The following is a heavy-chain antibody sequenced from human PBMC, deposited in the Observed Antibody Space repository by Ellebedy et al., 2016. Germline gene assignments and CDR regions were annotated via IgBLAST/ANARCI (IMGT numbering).Heavy chain of an antibody. CDR3: VTEISGAFQN. J-gene: IGHJ3*02. CDR1: GFTLTNAW. V-gene: IGHV3-15*07. Sequence: GGSLRLSCSASGFTLTNAWMNWVRQTPEMGLEWVGLIKSKPDGGAIDYAAPVKGRFTISIDEAQNILYLHMSSLRTDDTAVYYCVTEISGAFQNWGQGTMVTVSS. CDR2: IKSKPDGGAI. D-gene: IGHD2/OR15-2a*01.